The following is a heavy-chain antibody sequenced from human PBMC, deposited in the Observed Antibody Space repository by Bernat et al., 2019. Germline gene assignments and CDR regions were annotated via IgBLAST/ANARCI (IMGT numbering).Heavy chain of an antibody. V-gene: IGHV3-30-3*01. CDR1: GFTFSNYA. J-gene: IGHJ6*02. CDR2: ISYDGSNK. CDR3: ARHYGAPGSMDV. Sequence: QVQLVESGGGVVQPGRSRRLSCAASGFTFSNYAIHWVRQAPGKGLEWVAVISYDGSNKVNADSVKGRFTISRDNSKNTLYLQMNGLGTEDTAVYYCARHYGAPGSMDVWGQGTTITVSS. D-gene: IGHD4/OR15-4a*01.